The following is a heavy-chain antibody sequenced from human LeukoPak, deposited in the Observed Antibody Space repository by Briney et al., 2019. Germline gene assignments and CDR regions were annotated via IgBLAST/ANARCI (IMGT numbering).Heavy chain of an antibody. CDR3: ARGWINLVRGNPSQGVLDY. Sequence: GASVKVSCKASGGTFSRNDITWVRQAPGQGLEWMGWISAYNGNTKYPQKFQDRVTMTTDTSTATAYMELRSLRFDDAAVYYCARGWINLVRGNPSQGVLDYWGQGSLVTVSS. CDR2: ISAYNGNT. D-gene: IGHD3-10*01. J-gene: IGHJ4*02. CDR1: GGTFSRND. V-gene: IGHV1-18*01.